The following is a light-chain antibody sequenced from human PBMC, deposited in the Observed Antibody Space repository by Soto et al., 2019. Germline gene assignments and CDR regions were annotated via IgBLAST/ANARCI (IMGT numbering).Light chain of an antibody. CDR2: EVN. CDR3: GSWDSSLSAYV. V-gene: IGLV2-8*01. Sequence: QSVLTQPPFASGSPGQSVTISCAGTSSDVGAYDYVSWYQQYPGKAPKLIIYEVNKRPSGVPDRFSGSKSGTSATLGITGFQTGDEADYYCGSWDSSLSAYVFGTGTKVTVL. J-gene: IGLJ1*01. CDR1: SSDVGAYDY.